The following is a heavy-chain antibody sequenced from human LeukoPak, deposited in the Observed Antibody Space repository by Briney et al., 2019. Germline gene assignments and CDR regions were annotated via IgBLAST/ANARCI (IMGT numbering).Heavy chain of an antibody. D-gene: IGHD3-10*01. CDR3: ARVLAYGSGNSNDY. J-gene: IGHJ4*02. Sequence: ASVKVSCKASGYTFTDYCMHWVRQAPGQGLEWMGWINPNNGDTMYREKFQGRVTMTRDTSISTVYMELSGLRSDDTAVYYCARVLAYGSGNSNDYWGQGTLVTVSS. CDR2: INPNNGDT. CDR1: GYTFTDYC. V-gene: IGHV1-2*02.